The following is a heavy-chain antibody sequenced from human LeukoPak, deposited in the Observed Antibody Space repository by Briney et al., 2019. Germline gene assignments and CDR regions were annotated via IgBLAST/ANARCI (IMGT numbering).Heavy chain of an antibody. CDR1: GFTFSSYA. J-gene: IGHJ4*02. Sequence: GGSLRLSCAASGFTFSSYAMSWVRQAPGKGLEWVSVIYSGGSTYYADSVKGRFTISRDNSKNTLYLQMNSLRAEDTAVYYCAREGYCSSTSCYAGWSDYWGQGTLVTVSS. V-gene: IGHV3-53*01. CDR2: IYSGGST. CDR3: AREGYCSSTSCYAGWSDY. D-gene: IGHD2-2*01.